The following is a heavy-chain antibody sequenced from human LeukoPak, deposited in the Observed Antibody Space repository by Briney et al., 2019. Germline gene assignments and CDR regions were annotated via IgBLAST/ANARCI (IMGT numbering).Heavy chain of an antibody. CDR3: ARDPIHRDDYNAE. V-gene: IGHV4-59*01. D-gene: IGHD5-24*01. CDR2: INYSGTT. J-gene: IGHJ4*02. CDR1: GPSIGSFY. Sequence: SETLSLTCSVSGPSIGSFYWSWLRQPPGRGLEWVGSINYSGTTNYNPSLTSRVTMSIDTSKNQVSLKLNSVTAADTAVYYCARDPIHRDDYNAEWGQGVLVSVPS.